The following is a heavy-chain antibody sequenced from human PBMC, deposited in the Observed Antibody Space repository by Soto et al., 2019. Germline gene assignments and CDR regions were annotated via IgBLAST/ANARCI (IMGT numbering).Heavy chain of an antibody. CDR2: IYYNGNT. CDR3: ARDPYGSGTSYNTAFDI. V-gene: IGHV4-30-4*01. D-gene: IGHD3-10*01. CDR1: GGSISSGNYY. Sequence: SETLSLTCTGSGGSISSGNYYWSWIRQPPGKGLEWIGYIYYNGNTYYNPSLKSRLTISVDTSKNQFSLRLSSVTAADTAVYYCARDPYGSGTSYNTAFDIWGQGTMVTVSS. J-gene: IGHJ3*02.